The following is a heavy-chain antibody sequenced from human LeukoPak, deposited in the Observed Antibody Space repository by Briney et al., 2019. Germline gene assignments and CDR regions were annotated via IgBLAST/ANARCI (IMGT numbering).Heavy chain of an antibody. V-gene: IGHV4-31*03. Sequence: SETLSLTCTVSGGSISSGGYYWSWIRQHPGEGLEWIGYIYYSGTSYYNPSLKSRVTISLDTSKNQFSLKLSSVTAADTAVYYCSRGDGYISDFWGRGTLVTVSS. CDR2: IYYSGTS. J-gene: IGHJ4*02. D-gene: IGHD5-24*01. CDR3: SRGDGYISDF. CDR1: GGSISSGGYY.